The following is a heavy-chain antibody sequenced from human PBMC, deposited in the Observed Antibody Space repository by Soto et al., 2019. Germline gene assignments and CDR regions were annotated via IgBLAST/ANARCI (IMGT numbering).Heavy chain of an antibody. Sequence: ASVKVSCKTSGYTFSTCILYWMRQAPGQRLEWMGWISAYNGNTNYAQKLQGRVTMTTDTSTSTAYMELRSLRSDDTAVYYCARNDYGDYDWFDPWGQGTLVTVSS. V-gene: IGHV1-18*01. CDR3: ARNDYGDYDWFDP. D-gene: IGHD4-17*01. CDR1: GYTFSTCI. J-gene: IGHJ5*02. CDR2: ISAYNGNT.